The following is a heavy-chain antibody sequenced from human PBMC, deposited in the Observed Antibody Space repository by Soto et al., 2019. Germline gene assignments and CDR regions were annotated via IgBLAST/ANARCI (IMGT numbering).Heavy chain of an antibody. J-gene: IGHJ6*02. D-gene: IGHD2-21*01. CDR3: ARVVILFSGVNVFFSMDG. Sequence: QVQLVQSGAEVKKPGASVKVSCKASGYSFTRHDINWVRQAPGQGLEWMGWINPSSGNTGYAQRFLGRLTRTIETSTREDVMALSRLKFEEPALPYRARVVILFSGVNVFFSMDGWGQGTTVTVPS. CDR2: INPSSGNT. V-gene: IGHV1-8*01. CDR1: GYSFTRHD.